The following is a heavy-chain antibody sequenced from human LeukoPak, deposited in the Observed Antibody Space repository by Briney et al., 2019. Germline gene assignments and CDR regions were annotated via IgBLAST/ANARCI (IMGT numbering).Heavy chain of an antibody. J-gene: IGHJ5*02. CDR3: TRYATLVWFGAAYPSGGWFDP. Sequence: GGSLRLSCAASGFTVSSNYMSWVRQAPGKGLEWVSIIYSGGTTYYADSVKGRFTTSRGTSKNTLYLQMDSLRADDTAVYYCTRYATLVWFGAAYPSGGWFDPWGQGTLVTVSS. CDR1: GFTVSSNY. D-gene: IGHD3-10*01. V-gene: IGHV3-66*01. CDR2: IYSGGTT.